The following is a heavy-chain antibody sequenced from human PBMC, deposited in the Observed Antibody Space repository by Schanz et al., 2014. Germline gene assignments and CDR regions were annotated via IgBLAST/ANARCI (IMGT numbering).Heavy chain of an antibody. Sequence: VQLVESGGGLVKPGGSLRLSCAASGFTFSDHYMDWVRQAPGKGLEWVSSISSSSSYIYYADSVKGRFTISRDNAKNSMYLHMKSLRGEDTAVYYCARDNYYGSGSCAYWGQGTLVTVSS. CDR2: ISSSSSYI. V-gene: IGHV3-21*02. CDR1: GFTFSDHY. D-gene: IGHD3-10*01. J-gene: IGHJ4*02. CDR3: ARDNYYGSGSCAY.